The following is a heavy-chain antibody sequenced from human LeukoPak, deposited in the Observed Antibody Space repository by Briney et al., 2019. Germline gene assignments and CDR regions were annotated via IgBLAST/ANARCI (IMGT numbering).Heavy chain of an antibody. D-gene: IGHD1-26*01. CDR3: AKGTASGSYPRMYYFDY. J-gene: IGHJ4*02. CDR1: GFTFSNYA. Sequence: PGASLRLSCAASGFTFSNYAMSWVRQAPGKGPEWVSGISGSGGGTYYADSVKGRFTISRDNFKNTLHLQMNSLRAEETAVYYCAKGTASGSYPRMYYFDYWGQGTLVTVSS. CDR2: ISGSGGGT. V-gene: IGHV3-23*01.